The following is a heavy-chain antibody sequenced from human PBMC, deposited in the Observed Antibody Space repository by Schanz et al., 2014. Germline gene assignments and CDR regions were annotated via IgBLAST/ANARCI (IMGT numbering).Heavy chain of an antibody. Sequence: EVQLLESGGALVQPGGSLRLSCAASGFTFSNHALSWVRQAPGKGLEWVSGIGGSGDSTHYADSVRGRFSISRDLSSNTLYLQMNSLRADDSAIYYCAKDHPSSGWPAFDVWGQGTQVTVSS. J-gene: IGHJ4*02. CDR1: GFTFSNHA. V-gene: IGHV3-23*01. CDR3: AKDHPSSGWPAFDV. CDR2: IGGSGDST. D-gene: IGHD6-19*01.